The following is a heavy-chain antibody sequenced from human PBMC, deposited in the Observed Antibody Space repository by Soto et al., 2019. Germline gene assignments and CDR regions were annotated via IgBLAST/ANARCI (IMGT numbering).Heavy chain of an antibody. V-gene: IGHV1-69*13. Sequence: SVKVSCKASGGTFSSYAISWVRQPPGQGLERMGGIIPIFGTENYAQKFQGRVTITADESTSTAYMELSSLRSEDTAVYYCARYYYDSSGYLPVYYYGMDVWGQGTTVTVSS. CDR3: ARYYYDSSGYLPVYYYGMDV. D-gene: IGHD3-22*01. CDR1: GGTFSSYA. J-gene: IGHJ6*02. CDR2: IIPIFGTE.